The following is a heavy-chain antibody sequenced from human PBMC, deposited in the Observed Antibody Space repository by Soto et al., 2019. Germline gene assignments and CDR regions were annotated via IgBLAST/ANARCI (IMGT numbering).Heavy chain of an antibody. CDR2: INHSGST. V-gene: IGHV4-34*01. D-gene: IGHD6-6*01. J-gene: IGHJ4*02. CDR1: GGSFSGYY. CDR3: ARVGVAARPYYFDY. Sequence: QVQLQQWGAGLLKPSETLSLTCAVYGGSFSGYYWSWIRQPPGKGLEWIGEINHSGSTNYNPPLKSRVTISVDTSKNQFSLKLSSVTAADTAVYYCARVGVAARPYYFDYWGQGTLVTVSS.